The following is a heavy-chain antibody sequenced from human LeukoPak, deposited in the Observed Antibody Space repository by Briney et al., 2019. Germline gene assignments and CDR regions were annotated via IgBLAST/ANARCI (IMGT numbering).Heavy chain of an antibody. CDR1: GVSISNYF. V-gene: IGHV4-59*08. Sequence: SETLSLTCSVSGVSISNYFWTRIRQPPGKGLEWIGYIYYSGSTYYNPSLESRVTISVITSKNRFSLNLSICTSADTAVYYCARRPTGDPKFDYWGQGTLVTVSS. D-gene: IGHD7-27*01. J-gene: IGHJ4*02. CDR3: ARRPTGDPKFDY. CDR2: IYYSGST.